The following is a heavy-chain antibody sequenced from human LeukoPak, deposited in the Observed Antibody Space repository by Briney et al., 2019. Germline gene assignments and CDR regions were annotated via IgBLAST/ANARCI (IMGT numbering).Heavy chain of an antibody. D-gene: IGHD3-22*01. CDR2: INHSGST. V-gene: IGHV4-34*01. Sequence: SETLSLTCAVYGGSFSGYYWSWIRQPPGKGLEWTGEINHSGSTNYNPSLKSRVTISVDTSKNQFSLKLSSVTAADTAVYYCARGRAYYYDSSGYYYHGPWGQGTLVTVSS. J-gene: IGHJ5*02. CDR1: GGSFSGYY. CDR3: ARGRAYYYDSSGYYYHGP.